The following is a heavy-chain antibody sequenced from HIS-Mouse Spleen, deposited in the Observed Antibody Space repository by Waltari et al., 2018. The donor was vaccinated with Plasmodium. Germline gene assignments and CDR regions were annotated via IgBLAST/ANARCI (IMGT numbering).Heavy chain of an antibody. CDR1: GGSFSGYY. V-gene: IGHV4-34*01. Sequence: QVQLQQWGAGLLKPSETLSLTCAVYGGSFSGYYWSWIRQPPGTGLEWIGEINHSGSTNYNPSRKSRVTISVDTSKIQFSLKLSSVTAADTAVYYCARAYYDFWSGYRFDYWGQGTLVTVSS. D-gene: IGHD3-3*01. CDR3: ARAYYDFWSGYRFDY. J-gene: IGHJ4*02. CDR2: INHSGST.